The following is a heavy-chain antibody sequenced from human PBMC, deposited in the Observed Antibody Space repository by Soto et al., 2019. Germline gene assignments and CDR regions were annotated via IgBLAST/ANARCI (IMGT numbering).Heavy chain of an antibody. Sequence: EVQLVESGGGLVQTGRSLRLSCGASGFTFDEYGIHWVRQAPGKGLEWVSGISWNSGTIGYADSVKGRFTISRDNAKNSLYLQMSSLRAEDTALYYCAKSTGGTANGMDVWGQGTTVTVSS. CDR3: AKSTGGTANGMDV. J-gene: IGHJ6*02. V-gene: IGHV3-9*01. CDR1: GFTFDEYG. CDR2: ISWNSGTI. D-gene: IGHD2-8*02.